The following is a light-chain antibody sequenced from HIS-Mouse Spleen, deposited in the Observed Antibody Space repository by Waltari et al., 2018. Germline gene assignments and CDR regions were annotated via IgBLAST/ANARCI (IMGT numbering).Light chain of an antibody. CDR1: TGAVTSGYY. CDR2: STS. J-gene: IGLJ3*02. CDR3: LLYYGGAQEV. V-gene: IGLV7-43*01. Sequence: QTLVTQEPSLTVSPGGTVTLTFASTTGAVTSGYYPNWFQQKPGQAPRALMYSTSNKHAWTPARFSGSRLGGKAALTLSGLQAEDEAEYYCLLYYGGAQEVFGGGTKLTVL.